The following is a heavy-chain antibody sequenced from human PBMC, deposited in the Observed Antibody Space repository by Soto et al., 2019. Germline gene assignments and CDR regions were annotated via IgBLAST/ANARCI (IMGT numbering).Heavy chain of an antibody. CDR2: ISYDGSNE. J-gene: IGHJ4*02. D-gene: IGHD6-13*01. V-gene: IGHV3-30*18. CDR3: AKERAAADKVFTLDY. CDR1: GFTFSSYG. Sequence: GGSLRLSCAASGFTFSSYGVHWVRQAPGKGLEWVAVISYDGSNEYADSVKGRFTISRDNSKNTLYLQMNSLRAEDTAVYYCAKERAAADKVFTLDYWGQGTLVTVSS.